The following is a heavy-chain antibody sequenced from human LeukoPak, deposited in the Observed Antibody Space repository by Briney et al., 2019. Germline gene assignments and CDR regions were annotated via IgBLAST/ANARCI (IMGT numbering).Heavy chain of an antibody. V-gene: IGHV1-18*01. CDR2: ISGYNGNT. Sequence: ASVKVSCKASGYTFTSYGISWVRQAPGQGLEWMGWISGYNGNTNYAQRLQGRVTVTTDTSTSTAYMELRSLRSDDTAVYYCARGRASIAEVSGGYAFDIWGQGTMVTVSS. D-gene: IGHD6-6*01. CDR1: GYTFTSYG. J-gene: IGHJ3*02. CDR3: ARGRASIAEVSGGYAFDI.